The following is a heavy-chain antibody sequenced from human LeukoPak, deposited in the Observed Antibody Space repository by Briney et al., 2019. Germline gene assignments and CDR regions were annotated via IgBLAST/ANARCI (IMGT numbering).Heavy chain of an antibody. CDR2: IYYSGSA. D-gene: IGHD1-14*01. CDR1: GGSFSGYY. Sequence: SETLSLTCAVYGGSFSGYYWSWIRQPPGKGLEWIGNIYYSGSAYQNPSLKSRVTISVDTSMSQFSLKLSSVTAADTAVYYCASGTLTGGYWGQGTLVTVSS. CDR3: ASGTLTGGY. J-gene: IGHJ4*02. V-gene: IGHV4-34*01.